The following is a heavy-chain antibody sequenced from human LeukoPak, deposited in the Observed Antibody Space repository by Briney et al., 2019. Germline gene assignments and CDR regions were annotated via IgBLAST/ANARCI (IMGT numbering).Heavy chain of an antibody. J-gene: IGHJ4*02. D-gene: IGHD6-19*01. V-gene: IGHV3-73*01. Sequence: GGSLRLSCAASGFTFSGSAMHWVRQASGKGLEWVGRIRSKANSYATAYAASVKGRFTISRDDSKNTAYLQMNSLKTEDTAVYYCTRREQWLGDYWGQGTLVTVSS. CDR2: IRSKANSYAT. CDR3: TRREQWLGDY. CDR1: GFTFSGSA.